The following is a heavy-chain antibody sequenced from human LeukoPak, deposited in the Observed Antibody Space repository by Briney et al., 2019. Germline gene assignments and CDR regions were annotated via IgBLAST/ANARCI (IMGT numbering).Heavy chain of an antibody. CDR2: IYYTGTT. D-gene: IGHD3-16*01. Sequence: SEALSLTCGVSGYSIISGYYWGWIRQPPGQGLEWIGSIYYTGTTFYTPSLKSRLTISLDTSKNQFSLRLNSVTAADTATYYCATKHYDYVKFWGQGTLVIVS. V-gene: IGHV4-38-2*01. CDR3: ATKHYDYVKF. J-gene: IGHJ4*02. CDR1: GYSIISGYY.